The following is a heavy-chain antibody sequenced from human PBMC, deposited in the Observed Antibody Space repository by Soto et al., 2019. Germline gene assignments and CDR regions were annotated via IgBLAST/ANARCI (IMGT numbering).Heavy chain of an antibody. D-gene: IGHD4-4*01. CDR1: GFSFSGYC. J-gene: IGHJ6*03. CDR3: ARVAPLMTTVSAGFRRYYYYMDV. Sequence: GGSLRLSCAASGFSFSGYCMNWVRQATGRGLEWVSYISYSGGTIHYADSVKGRFTISRDNAKNSLYLQMNSLRAEDMAVYYCARVAPLMTTVSAGFRRYYYYMDVWGKGTTVTVSS. V-gene: IGHV3-48*01. CDR2: ISYSGGTI.